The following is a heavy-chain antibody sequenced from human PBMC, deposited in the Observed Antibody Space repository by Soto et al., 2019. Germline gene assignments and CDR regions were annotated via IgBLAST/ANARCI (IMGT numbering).Heavy chain of an antibody. D-gene: IGHD3-22*01. CDR1: GYTFTSYG. V-gene: IGHV1-18*01. J-gene: IGHJ5*02. Sequence: ASVKVSCKASGYTFTSYGISWVRQAPGQGLEWMGWISAYNGKTNYAQKLQGRVTMTTDTSTSTAYMELRSLRFDDTAVYYCARLNWDSSGYYGEVDWFDPWGQGTLVTVSS. CDR2: ISAYNGKT. CDR3: ARLNWDSSGYYGEVDWFDP.